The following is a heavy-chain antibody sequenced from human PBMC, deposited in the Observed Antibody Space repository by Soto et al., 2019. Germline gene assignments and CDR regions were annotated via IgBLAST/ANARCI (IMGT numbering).Heavy chain of an antibody. CDR1: GGSISSGGYY. CDR3: ARFHYYDSSGYTLNFDY. J-gene: IGHJ4*02. Sequence: SETLSLTCTVSGGSISSGGYYWSWIRQHPGKGLEWIGYIYYSGSTYYNPSLKSRVTISVDTSKNQFSLKLSSVTAADTAVYYCARFHYYDSSGYTLNFDYWGQGTLVTVSS. V-gene: IGHV4-31*03. CDR2: IYYSGST. D-gene: IGHD3-22*01.